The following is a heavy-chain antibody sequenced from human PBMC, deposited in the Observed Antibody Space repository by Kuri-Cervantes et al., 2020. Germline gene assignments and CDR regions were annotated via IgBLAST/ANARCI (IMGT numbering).Heavy chain of an antibody. V-gene: IGHV4-34*01. J-gene: IGHJ3*02. CDR2: INHSGST. CDR1: GGSFSGYY. CDR3: ARHDPTSGSYYVAFDI. D-gene: IGHD1-26*01. Sequence: SETLSLTCAVYGGSFSGYYWSWIRQPPGKGLEWIGEINHSGSTNYKLSLKNRVTISVDTSKNQFSLNLSSVTAADTAVYYCARHDPTSGSYYVAFDIWGQGTMVTVSS.